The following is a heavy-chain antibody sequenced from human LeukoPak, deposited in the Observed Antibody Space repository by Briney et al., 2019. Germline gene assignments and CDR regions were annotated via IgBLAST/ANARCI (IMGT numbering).Heavy chain of an antibody. J-gene: IGHJ4*02. CDR1: GGSFSGYY. Sequence: PSETLSLTCAVYGGSFSGYYWSWLRQPPGKGLEWIGEINHSGSTNYNPSLKSRVTISVDTSKNQFSLKLSSVTAADTAVYYCARVRSYYYDSSGYYYHLGGQGDYWGQGTLVTVSS. CDR3: ARVRSYYYDSSGYYYHLGGQGDY. CDR2: INHSGST. V-gene: IGHV4-34*01. D-gene: IGHD3-22*01.